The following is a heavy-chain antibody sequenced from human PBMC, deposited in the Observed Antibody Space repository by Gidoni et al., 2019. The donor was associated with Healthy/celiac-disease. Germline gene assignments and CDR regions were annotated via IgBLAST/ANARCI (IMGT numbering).Heavy chain of an antibody. V-gene: IGHV1-69*06. CDR2: IILIFGTA. Sequence: QVQLVQSGAEVKKPGSSVKVSCKASGATFSSYASPWVRPAPAPGLEWMEGIILIFGTANYAQKFQGRVTITADKSTSTAYMELSSLRSEDTAVYYCARSRVGPSRCSSTSCYPNNYYYYYGMDVWGQGTTVTVSS. D-gene: IGHD2-2*01. CDR3: ARSRVGPSRCSSTSCYPNNYYYYYGMDV. J-gene: IGHJ6*02. CDR1: GATFSSYA.